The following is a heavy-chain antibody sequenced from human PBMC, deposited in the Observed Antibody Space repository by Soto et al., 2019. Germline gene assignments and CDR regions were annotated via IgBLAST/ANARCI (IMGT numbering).Heavy chain of an antibody. CDR3: ARLGYCSSTSCYEMRLEDY. V-gene: IGHV4-39*01. Sequence: QLQLQESGPGLVKPSETLSLTCTVSGGSISSSSYYWGWIRQPPGKGLEWIGSIYYSGSTYYNPSLKRRVTISVDTSMNQFALKLSSVAAADTAVYYCARLGYCSSTSCYEMRLEDYWGQGTLVTVSS. J-gene: IGHJ4*02. D-gene: IGHD2-2*03. CDR2: IYYSGST. CDR1: GGSISSSSYY.